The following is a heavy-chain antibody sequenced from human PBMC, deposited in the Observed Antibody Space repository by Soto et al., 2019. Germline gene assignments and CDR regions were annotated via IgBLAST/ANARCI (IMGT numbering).Heavy chain of an antibody. CDR3: AREVRYYYGMDV. CDR2: IYYSGST. CDR1: GGSISSGGYY. V-gene: IGHV4-31*03. Sequence: TLSLTCTVSGGSISSGGYYWSWIRQHPGKGLEWIGYIYYSGSTYYNPSLKSRVTISVDTSKNQFSLKLSSVTAADTAVYYCAREVRYYYGMDVWGQGTTVTVSS. J-gene: IGHJ6*02.